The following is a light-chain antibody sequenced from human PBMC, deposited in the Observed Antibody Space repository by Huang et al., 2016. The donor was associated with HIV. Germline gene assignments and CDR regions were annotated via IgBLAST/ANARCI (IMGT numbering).Light chain of an antibody. CDR1: QSVGNY. CDR2: DTS. V-gene: IGKV3-11*01. Sequence: IVLTQSPATLAWYPGERVTISCRASQSVGNYIAWYQQHPGQSPKLLIYDTSNRATGTPVRFSGSWSGTDFTLTISSLESEDFAVYYCQQRSSGVTFGGGTKVQVK. CDR3: QQRSSGVT. J-gene: IGKJ4*01.